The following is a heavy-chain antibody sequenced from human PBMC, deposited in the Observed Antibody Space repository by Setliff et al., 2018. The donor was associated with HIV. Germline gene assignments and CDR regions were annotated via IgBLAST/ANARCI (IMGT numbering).Heavy chain of an antibody. CDR3: ARHVGYSSSSLDY. D-gene: IGHD6-6*01. CDR1: GGSISSGSYY. CDR2: ISTGGAT. V-gene: IGHV4-61*09. Sequence: SETLSLTCTVSGGSISSGSYYWNWIRQPAGKGLEWVGQISTGGATDYNSSLKSRVTISLDKSKNQFSLRLNSVTAADTAVYYCARHVGYSSSSLDYWGQGTLVTAPQ. J-gene: IGHJ4*02.